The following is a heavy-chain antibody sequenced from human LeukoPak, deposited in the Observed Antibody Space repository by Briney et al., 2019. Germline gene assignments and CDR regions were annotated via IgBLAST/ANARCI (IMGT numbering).Heavy chain of an antibody. J-gene: IGHJ4*02. Sequence: GGSLRLSCAASGFTFSTYAMSWVRHAPGKGMEWGLSITVNGDGTYYEDFVKGRFTITRDHSKNTLYLQMNSPRAEDTAVYYCAKGGSSGYYLFDYWGQGTLVTVSS. V-gene: IGHV3-23*01. CDR1: GFTFSTYA. D-gene: IGHD6-19*01. CDR2: ITVNGDGT. CDR3: AKGGSSGYYLFDY.